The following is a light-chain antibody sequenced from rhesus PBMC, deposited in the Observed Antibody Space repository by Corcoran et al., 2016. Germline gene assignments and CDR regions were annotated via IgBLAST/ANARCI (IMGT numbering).Light chain of an antibody. CDR1: QGISSW. V-gene: IGKV1-18*01. J-gene: IGKJ1*01. CDR3: QQGYNTPRT. CDR2: AAS. Sequence: DIQMTQSPSSLSASVGDKVTITCRASQGISSWLAWYQQKTGKAPKLLIYAASLLQSGVPSRFSGTGSWTDYTLTISSLQPEDFATYYCQQGYNTPRTFGQGTKVEIK.